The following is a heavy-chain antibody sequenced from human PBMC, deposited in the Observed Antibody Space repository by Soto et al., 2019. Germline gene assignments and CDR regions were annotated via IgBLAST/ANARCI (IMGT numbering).Heavy chain of an antibody. V-gene: IGHV3-23*01. CDR2: LDAGDTT. CDR1: GFTFSRHA. D-gene: IGHD1-20*01. CDR3: AKDTRAYNTHMCYFADH. J-gene: IGHJ4*01. Sequence: EVQLLESGGNLVQTGGSLRLSCAASGFTFSRHAMSWVRQAPGEGLEWVSTLDAGDTTYYADSVKGRFTISRDNARNTLTQQMNSLRVEDTAVYYCAKDTRAYNTHMCYFADHWGHGPLVTVYS.